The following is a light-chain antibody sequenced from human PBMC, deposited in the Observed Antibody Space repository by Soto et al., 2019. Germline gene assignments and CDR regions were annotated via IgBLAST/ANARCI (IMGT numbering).Light chain of an antibody. CDR2: AAS. CDR1: HVISNW. J-gene: IGKJ2*01. Sequence: DIQMTQSPSSVSASVGDTVNITCRASHVISNWLAWYQQRAGKAPKLLIYAASRLQSGVPSRFSGSGSGPDFTLTISGLQPEDVASDYCQQANDFPYTFGQGTKLEI. CDR3: QQANDFPYT. V-gene: IGKV1-12*01.